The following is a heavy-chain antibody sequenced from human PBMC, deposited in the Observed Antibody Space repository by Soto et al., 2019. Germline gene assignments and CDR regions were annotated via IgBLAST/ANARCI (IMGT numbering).Heavy chain of an antibody. Sequence: EVRLVESGGGLVQSGGSLRLSCAASGFTFSDYWMSWVRHAPGKGPEWVANIKQDGSEKYYVDSVTRRFTFSRDNAKNSRYLQMNSLRDEETAVSVCLLSAGGRDVWGKGTTV. V-gene: IGHV3-7*01. CDR1: GFTFSDYW. D-gene: IGHD3-16*01. CDR2: IKQDGSEK. CDR3: LLSAGGRDV. J-gene: IGHJ6*03.